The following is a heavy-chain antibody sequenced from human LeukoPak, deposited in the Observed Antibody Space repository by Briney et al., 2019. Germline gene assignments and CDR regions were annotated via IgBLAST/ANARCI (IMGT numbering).Heavy chain of an antibody. CDR3: ASLGTLVP. J-gene: IGHJ5*02. CDR2: ISSNSNTI. CDR1: GFTFSRYS. Sequence: GGSLRLSCADSGFTFSRYSMNWARQAPGKGLEWVSYISSNSNTIYYADSVKGRFTISRDNGKNSLYLQMNSLRDEDTAVYYCASLGTLVPWGQGTLVTVSS. V-gene: IGHV3-48*02. D-gene: IGHD3-9*01.